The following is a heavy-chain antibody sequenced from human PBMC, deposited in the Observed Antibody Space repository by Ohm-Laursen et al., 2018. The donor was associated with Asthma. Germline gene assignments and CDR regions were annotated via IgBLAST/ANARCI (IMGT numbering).Heavy chain of an antibody. CDR1: GFTFSSYA. J-gene: IGHJ4*02. Sequence: SLRLSCAASGFTFSSYAMHWVRQAPGKGLKWVAVISYDGSNKYYADSVKGRFTISRDNSKNTLYLQMNSLRAEDTAVYYCANTMVQGVIGNWGQGTLVTVSS. V-gene: IGHV3-30*04. CDR3: ANTMVQGVIGN. D-gene: IGHD3-10*01. CDR2: ISYDGSNK.